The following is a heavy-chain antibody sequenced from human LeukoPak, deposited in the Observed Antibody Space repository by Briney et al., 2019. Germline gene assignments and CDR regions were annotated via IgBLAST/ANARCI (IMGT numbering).Heavy chain of an antibody. D-gene: IGHD6-13*01. V-gene: IGHV1-2*02. CDR3: ARDAMSGSSWYVGEAWFDP. Sequence: ASVKVSCKASGYTFTGYYMHWVRQAPGQGLEWVGWINPNSGGTNYSQKFQGRVTMTRDTSISTAYMELSRLRSDDTAVYYCARDAMSGSSWYVGEAWFDPWGQGTLVTVSS. J-gene: IGHJ5*02. CDR1: GYTFTGYY. CDR2: INPNSGGT.